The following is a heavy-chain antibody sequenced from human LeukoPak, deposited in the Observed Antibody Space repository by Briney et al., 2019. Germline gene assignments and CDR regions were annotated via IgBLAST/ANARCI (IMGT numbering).Heavy chain of an antibody. V-gene: IGHV3-48*03. Sequence: GGSLRLSCTASGFTFSNYEMHWVRQAPGKGLEWVAYVSESGNIMHYADSVKGRFTISRDNAKNSLYLQMNSLRAEDTAVYYCAREDYGDPVGTFDYWGQGTLVTVSS. D-gene: IGHD4-17*01. CDR3: AREDYGDPVGTFDY. CDR2: VSESGNIM. J-gene: IGHJ4*02. CDR1: GFTFSNYE.